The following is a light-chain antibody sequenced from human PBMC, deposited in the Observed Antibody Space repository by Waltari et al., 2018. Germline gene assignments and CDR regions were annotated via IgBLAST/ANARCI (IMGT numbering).Light chain of an antibody. CDR3: QVSFHFPLT. V-gene: IGKV1-33*01. Sequence: DIQMTQSPSSLAASVGGRVTITYQASQDITIYLNWYQQKPGKAPKLLIYDTSKLETRVPSRFSGSGSGTHFTFTISSLQPEDIATYYCQVSFHFPLTFGGGTKLEIK. J-gene: IGKJ4*01. CDR1: QDITIY. CDR2: DTS.